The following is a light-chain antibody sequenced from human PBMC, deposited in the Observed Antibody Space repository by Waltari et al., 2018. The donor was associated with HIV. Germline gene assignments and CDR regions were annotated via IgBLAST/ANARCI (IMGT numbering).Light chain of an antibody. CDR1: SSNIERNT. CDR2: SST. Sequence: QSVLTQPPSASGTPGQRVTISCSGSSSNIERNTVNWYQQFPGTTPKVVIYSSTQRPSGVPDRFSGARSGTSASLAISGLQSEDEAHYYCAAWDDSLDGYVFGPGTEVTVL. V-gene: IGLV1-44*01. J-gene: IGLJ1*01. CDR3: AAWDDSLDGYV.